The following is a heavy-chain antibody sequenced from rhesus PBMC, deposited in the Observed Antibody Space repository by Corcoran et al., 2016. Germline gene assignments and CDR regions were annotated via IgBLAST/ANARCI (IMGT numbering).Heavy chain of an antibody. D-gene: IGHD6-13*01. V-gene: IGHV4-127*01. J-gene: IGHJ4*01. CDR1: GYSISSGYG. Sequence: QVQLQESGPGLVKPSETLSLTCAVSGYSISSGYGWGWIRQPPGKGLEWIVQIYGGSGSTYYNPSLKSRVTVSKDTSKNQFSLKLSSVTAADTAVYYCARVRIAAGLYFDYWGQGVLVTVSS. CDR2: IYGGSGST. CDR3: ARVRIAAGLYFDY.